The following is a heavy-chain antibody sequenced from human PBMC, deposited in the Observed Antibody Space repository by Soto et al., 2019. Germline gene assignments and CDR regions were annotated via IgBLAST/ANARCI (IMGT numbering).Heavy chain of an antibody. Sequence: QLQLQESGSGLVKPSQTLSLTCAVSGGSISSGGYSWSWIRQPPGKGLEWIGYIYHSGSTYYNPSLMSRVTISVDRSKNQFSLKLSSVTAADTAVYYCASTRDYYYGMDVWGQGTTVTVSS. V-gene: IGHV4-30-2*01. D-gene: IGHD2-2*01. CDR3: ASTRDYYYGMDV. J-gene: IGHJ6*02. CDR1: GGSISSGGYS. CDR2: IYHSGST.